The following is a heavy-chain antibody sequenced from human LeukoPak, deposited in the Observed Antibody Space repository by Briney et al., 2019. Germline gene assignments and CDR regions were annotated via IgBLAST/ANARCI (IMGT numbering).Heavy chain of an antibody. CDR3: ARVTRGSGYAFDI. Sequence: PGGSLRLSCAASGFTLSSYAMTWVRQAPGKGLEWVSYISYSGSTIYYADSVKGRFTISRGNAKNSLYLQMNSLRAEDTAVYYCARVTRGSGYAFDIWGQGTMVTVSS. CDR1: GFTLSSYA. V-gene: IGHV3-48*04. CDR2: ISYSGSTI. J-gene: IGHJ3*02. D-gene: IGHD5-12*01.